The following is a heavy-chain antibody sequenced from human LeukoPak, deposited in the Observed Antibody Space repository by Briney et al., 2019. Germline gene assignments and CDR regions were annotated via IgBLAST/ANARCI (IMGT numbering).Heavy chain of an antibody. D-gene: IGHD5-12*01. V-gene: IGHV3-30*04. CDR3: AREPPGMVATGEYDY. CDR2: ISYDGSNK. J-gene: IGHJ4*02. Sequence: GGSLRLSCAASGFTFSSYAMHWVRQAPGKGLEWVAVISYDGSNKYYADSVKGRFTISRDNSKNTLYLQMNSLRAEDTAAYYCAREPPGMVATGEYDYWGQGPLVTVSS. CDR1: GFTFSSYA.